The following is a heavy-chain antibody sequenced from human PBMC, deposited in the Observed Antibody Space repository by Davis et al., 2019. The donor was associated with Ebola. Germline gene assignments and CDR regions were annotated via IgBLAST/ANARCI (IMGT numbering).Heavy chain of an antibody. CDR2: ISGSGGST. Sequence: GESLKISCAASGFTFDFYAMSWVRQAPGKGLEWVSGISGSGGSTYYADSVKGRFTISRDNSKNTLYLQMNSLRAEDTAVYYCARLANSDSSGHHPGGYWGQGTLVTVSS. CDR1: GFTFDFYA. D-gene: IGHD3-22*01. J-gene: IGHJ4*02. V-gene: IGHV3-23*01. CDR3: ARLANSDSSGHHPGGY.